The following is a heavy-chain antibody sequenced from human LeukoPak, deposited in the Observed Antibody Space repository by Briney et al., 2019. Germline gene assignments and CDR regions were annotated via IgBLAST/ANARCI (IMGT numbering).Heavy chain of an antibody. CDR1: GFTFSDYY. CDR3: AKGTTDYDASDPLDF. D-gene: IGHD3-16*01. V-gene: IGHV3-11*01. J-gene: IGHJ4*02. Sequence: GGSLRLSCAASGFTFSDYYMSWIRQAPGKGLEWVSYISSSGSTIYYADSVKGRFTISRDNTKNSLYLQMNSLRAEDTAVFYCAKGTTDYDASDPLDFWGQGTLVTVSS. CDR2: ISSSGSTI.